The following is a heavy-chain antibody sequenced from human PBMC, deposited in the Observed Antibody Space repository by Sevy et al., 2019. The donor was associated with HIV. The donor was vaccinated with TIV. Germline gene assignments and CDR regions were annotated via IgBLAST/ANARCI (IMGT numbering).Heavy chain of an antibody. CDR3: TRDDYSKGVS. CDR2: IRGKAYGGST. Sequence: GGSLRLSCTASGFTFGDYAMSWFRQAPGKGLEWVGFIRGKAYGGSTEYAESVKGRFTISKDNSKSIANLEMNSLKTEDTAVYYCTRDDYSKGVSWGQGTLVTVSS. CDR1: GFTFGDYA. D-gene: IGHD4-4*01. V-gene: IGHV3-49*03. J-gene: IGHJ4*02.